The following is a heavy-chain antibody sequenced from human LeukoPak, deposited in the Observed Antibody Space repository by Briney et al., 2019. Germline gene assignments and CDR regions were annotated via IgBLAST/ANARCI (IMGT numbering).Heavy chain of an antibody. Sequence: PSETLSLTCTVSGGSISSYYWSWIRQPPGKGLEWIGYIYYSGSTNYNPSLKSRVSISVDTSKNQFSLKLSSVTAADTAVYYCARETSQKGAHYMDVWGKGTTITISS. CDR3: ARETSQKGAHYMDV. CDR2: IYYSGST. V-gene: IGHV4-59*01. D-gene: IGHD3-16*01. J-gene: IGHJ6*03. CDR1: GGSISSYY.